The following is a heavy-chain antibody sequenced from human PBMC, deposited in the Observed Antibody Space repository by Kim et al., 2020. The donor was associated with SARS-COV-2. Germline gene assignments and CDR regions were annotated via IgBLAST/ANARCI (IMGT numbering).Heavy chain of an antibody. J-gene: IGHJ6*02. V-gene: IGHV3-23*01. CDR3: TYTADSSGWYFYYYGMDV. Sequence: KGRFTISRDNCKNTLYLQMNSLRAEDTAVYYCTYTADSSGWYFYYYGMDVWGQGTTVTVSS. D-gene: IGHD6-19*01.